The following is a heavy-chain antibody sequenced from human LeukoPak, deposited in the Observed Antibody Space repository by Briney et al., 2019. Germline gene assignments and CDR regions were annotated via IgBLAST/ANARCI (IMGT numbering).Heavy chain of an antibody. CDR2: INPNSGGT. CDR1: GYTFTGYY. CDR3: ARLPYYDILTGYYLDDDY. V-gene: IGHV1-2*02. Sequence: GSSVTVSCKASGYTFTGYYMHWVRPAPGQGLAWMGWINPNSGGTNYAQKFQGRVTMTRDTSISTAYMELSRLRSDDTAVYYCARLPYYDILTGYYLDDDYWGQGTLVTVSS. J-gene: IGHJ4*02. D-gene: IGHD3-9*01.